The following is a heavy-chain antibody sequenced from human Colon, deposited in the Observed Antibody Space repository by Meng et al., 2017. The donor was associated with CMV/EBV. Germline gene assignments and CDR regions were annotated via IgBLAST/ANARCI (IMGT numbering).Heavy chain of an antibody. CDR2: INTNTGNP. V-gene: IGHV7-4-1*01. D-gene: IGHD3-3*01. J-gene: IGHJ4*02. CDR1: GYTFTSYA. Sequence: ASVTVSCKASGYTFTSYAMNWVRQAPGQGLEWMGWINTNTGNPTYAQGFTGRFVFSLDTSVSTAYLQICSLKAEDTAVYYCARDQSGGYYDFWSGYQQYFDYWGQGTLVTVSS. CDR3: ARDQSGGYYDFWSGYQQYFDY.